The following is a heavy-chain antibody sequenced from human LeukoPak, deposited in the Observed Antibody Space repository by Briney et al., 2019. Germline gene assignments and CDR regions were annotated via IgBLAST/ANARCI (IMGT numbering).Heavy chain of an antibody. Sequence: QTGGSLRLSCVVSGFTLNRFWMKWVRQAPGRGGEWVAHITPDGRDTYYVDSVKGRFTISRDNAQNSMYLQMNSLRVEDTAVYYCTSWGDTTAEYFQRWGQGTLVTVSS. V-gene: IGHV3-7*01. D-gene: IGHD2-21*02. CDR2: ITPDGRDT. CDR1: GFTLNRFW. J-gene: IGHJ1*01. CDR3: TSWGDTTAEYFQR.